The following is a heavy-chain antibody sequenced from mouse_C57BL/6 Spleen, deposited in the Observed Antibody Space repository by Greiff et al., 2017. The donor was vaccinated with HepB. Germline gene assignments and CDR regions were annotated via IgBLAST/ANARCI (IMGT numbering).Heavy chain of an antibody. V-gene: IGHV1-81*01. Sequence: VKLQESGAELARPGASVKLSCKASGYTFTSYGISWVKQRTGQGLEWIGEIYPRSGNTYYNEKFKGKATLTADKSSSTAYMELRSLTSEDSAVYFCARYYGNYSYAMDDWGQGTSVTVSS. D-gene: IGHD2-1*01. J-gene: IGHJ4*01. CDR1: GYTFTSYG. CDR2: IYPRSGNT. CDR3: ARYYGNYSYAMDD.